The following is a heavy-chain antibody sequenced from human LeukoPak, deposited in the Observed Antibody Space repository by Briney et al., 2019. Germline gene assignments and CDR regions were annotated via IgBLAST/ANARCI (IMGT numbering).Heavy chain of an antibody. J-gene: IGHJ4*02. CDR2: IIPIFGTA. Sequence: ASVKVSCKASGGTFSSYAISWVRQAPGQGLEWMGGIIPIFGTANYAQKFQGRVTITTDESTSTAYMELSSLRSEDTAVYYCARDVRAFTMVRGVIGYWGQGTLVTVSS. V-gene: IGHV1-69*05. D-gene: IGHD3-10*01. CDR1: GGTFSSYA. CDR3: ARDVRAFTMVRGVIGY.